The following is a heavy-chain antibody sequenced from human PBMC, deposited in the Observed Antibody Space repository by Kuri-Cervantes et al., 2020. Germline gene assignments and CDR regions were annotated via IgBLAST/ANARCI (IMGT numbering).Heavy chain of an antibody. J-gene: IGHJ4*02. CDR2: ISGSGGST. Sequence: GESLKISCAASGFTFSSYAVSWVRQAPGKGLEWVSAISGSGGSTYYADSVKGRFTISRDNSKNTLYLQMNSLRAEDTAVYYCTTLGVAWGQGTLVTVSS. CDR1: GFTFSSYA. D-gene: IGHD3-10*01. V-gene: IGHV3-23*01. CDR3: TTLGVA.